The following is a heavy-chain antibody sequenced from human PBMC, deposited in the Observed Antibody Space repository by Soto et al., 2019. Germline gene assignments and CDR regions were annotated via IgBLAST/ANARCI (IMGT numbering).Heavy chain of an antibody. J-gene: IGHJ6*02. CDR1: GGSISSYY. Sequence: PSETLSLTCTVSGGSISSYYWSWIRQPPGKGLEWIGYIYDSGSTNYNPSLKSRVTISVDTAKNQISLKLSSVTAADTAVYYCARGGSAWNLYYYSGMDVWGQGTTVTVSS. CDR2: IYDSGST. D-gene: IGHD1-1*01. V-gene: IGHV4-59*01. CDR3: ARGGSAWNLYYYSGMDV.